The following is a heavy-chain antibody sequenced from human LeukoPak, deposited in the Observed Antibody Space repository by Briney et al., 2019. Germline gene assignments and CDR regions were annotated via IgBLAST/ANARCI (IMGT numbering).Heavy chain of an antibody. Sequence: PGGSLRLSCAASGFTFSSYAMSWARQAPGKGLEWVSAVSGSGSNTYYTDSVQGRFTISRDNSKNTLYLQMDSLRAGDTALYYCAKENGAGYGHGMDVWGQGTTVTVSS. D-gene: IGHD2-2*03. CDR3: AKENGAGYGHGMDV. V-gene: IGHV3-23*01. CDR1: GFTFSSYA. J-gene: IGHJ6*02. CDR2: VSGSGSNT.